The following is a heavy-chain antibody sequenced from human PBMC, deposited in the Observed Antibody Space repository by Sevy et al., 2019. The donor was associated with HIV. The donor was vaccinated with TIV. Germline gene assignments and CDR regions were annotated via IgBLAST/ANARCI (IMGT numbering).Heavy chain of an antibody. D-gene: IGHD1-1*01. J-gene: IGHJ5*02. CDR1: GGSLITTNYY. CDR3: AAHEGVTISEARFDP. CDR2: FYYSGST. Sequence: SETLSLTCSVSGGSLITTNYYWAWLRQSPGKGLEWIASFYYSGSTYYNPSLKARVTVSVDTSRGQFSLILNSVTAADTSVYYCAAHEGVTISEARFDPWGQGTLVTVSS. V-gene: IGHV4-39*01.